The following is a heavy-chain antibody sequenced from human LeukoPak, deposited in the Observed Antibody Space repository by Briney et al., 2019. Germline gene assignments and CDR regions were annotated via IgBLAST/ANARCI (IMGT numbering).Heavy chain of an antibody. J-gene: IGHJ5*02. CDR1: GFTFSSYG. D-gene: IGHD2-15*01. CDR2: ISGSGGST. Sequence: PGGSLRLSCAASGFTFSSYGMSWVRQAPGKGLEWVSAISGSGGSTYYADSVKGRFTISRDNSKNTLYLQMNSLRADDTAAYYCAKDKFSVAVVADRLKWFDPWGQGTLVTVSS. V-gene: IGHV3-23*01. CDR3: AKDKFSVAVVADRLKWFDP.